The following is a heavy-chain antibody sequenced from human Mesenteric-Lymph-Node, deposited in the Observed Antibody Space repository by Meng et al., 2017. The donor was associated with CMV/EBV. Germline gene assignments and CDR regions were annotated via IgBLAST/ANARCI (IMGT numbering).Heavy chain of an antibody. D-gene: IGHD4-11*01. Sequence: ASVKVSCKASGYTFSIYGINWVRQAPGQGLEWMGWISGYNGDTDYAQNLQGRVTMTTDTSTSTAYMDLRSLTSDDTAVYYCARNTPFDDYSRRVGMDVWGQGTTVTVSS. CDR3: ARNTPFDDYSRRVGMDV. V-gene: IGHV1-18*01. CDR2: ISGYNGDT. CDR1: GYTFSIYG. J-gene: IGHJ6*02.